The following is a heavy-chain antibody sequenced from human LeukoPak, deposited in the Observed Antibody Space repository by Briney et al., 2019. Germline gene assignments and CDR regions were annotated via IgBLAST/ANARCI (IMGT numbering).Heavy chain of an antibody. V-gene: IGHV3-23*01. J-gene: IGHJ3*02. CDR3: AKGGGVRGVIIYPDDAFDI. CDR1: GFTFSRYG. Sequence: PGGSLRLTCAASGFTFSRYGMSWVRQAPGKGLEWVSGISDSGGNTYFADSVKGRFTLSRDNSKNTLYLQMNSLRAEDTAVYYCAKGGGVRGVIIYPDDAFDIWGQGTMVTVSS. CDR2: ISDSGGNT. D-gene: IGHD3-10*01.